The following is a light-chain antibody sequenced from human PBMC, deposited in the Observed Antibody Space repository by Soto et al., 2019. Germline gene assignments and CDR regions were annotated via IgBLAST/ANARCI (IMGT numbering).Light chain of an antibody. CDR1: QSINSW. J-gene: IGKJ1*01. CDR3: QHYNSYSEA. CDR2: KSS. Sequence: DVQMTQSPSTLTASVGDRVTITCRASQSINSWLAWYQQKPGKAPKLLIYKSSTLKSGVPSRFSGSGSGTEFTLTISSLQPDDFATYYCQHYNSYSEAFGQGTMVDNK. V-gene: IGKV1-5*03.